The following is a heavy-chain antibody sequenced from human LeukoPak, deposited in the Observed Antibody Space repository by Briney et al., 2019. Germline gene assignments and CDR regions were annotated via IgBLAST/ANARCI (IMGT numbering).Heavy chain of an antibody. CDR3: ARNNWFGELLAPNWFDP. J-gene: IGHJ5*02. Sequence: SVKVSCKASGGTFSSYAISWVRPPPGQGLEWMGGIIPIFGTANYAQKFQGRVTITADESTSTAYMELSSLRSEDTAVYYCARNNWFGELLAPNWFDPWGQGTLVTVPS. CDR1: GGTFSSYA. V-gene: IGHV1-69*13. CDR2: IIPIFGTA. D-gene: IGHD3-10*01.